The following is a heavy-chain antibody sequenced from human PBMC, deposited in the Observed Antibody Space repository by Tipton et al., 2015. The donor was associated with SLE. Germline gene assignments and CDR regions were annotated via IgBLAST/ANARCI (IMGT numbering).Heavy chain of an antibody. Sequence: LRLSCTVSGGSLNSGGYSWSWIRQPPGKGLEWIGYIYYSGSTNYNPSLKSRITISVDTSKNQFSLKLRSVTAADTAVYYCARGILEPGDYWGQGTLVTVSS. CDR1: GGSLNSGGYS. CDR2: IYYSGST. D-gene: IGHD1-1*01. J-gene: IGHJ4*02. CDR3: ARGILEPGDY. V-gene: IGHV4-61*08.